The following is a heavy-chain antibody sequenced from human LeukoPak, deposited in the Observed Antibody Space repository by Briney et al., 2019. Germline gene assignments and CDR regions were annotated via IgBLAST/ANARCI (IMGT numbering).Heavy chain of an antibody. Sequence: PSETLSLTCTVSGGSISSSSYYWGWIRQPPGKGLEWIGSIYYSGSTYYNPSLKSRVTISVDTPKNQFSLKVSSVTAADTAVYYCARRELLSTPDAFDIWGQGTMVTVSS. J-gene: IGHJ3*02. CDR3: ARRELLSTPDAFDI. V-gene: IGHV4-39*01. CDR2: IYYSGST. CDR1: GGSISSSSYY. D-gene: IGHD3-10*01.